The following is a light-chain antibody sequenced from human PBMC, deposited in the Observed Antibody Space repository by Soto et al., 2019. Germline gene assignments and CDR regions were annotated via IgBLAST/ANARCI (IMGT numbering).Light chain of an antibody. Sequence: DIQMTQSPSTLSASVGDRVTITCRASQSISTWLAWYQQKPGKGPTLLIYKASRLESGVPSRFSGSGSGTEFALTISSLTPADFATYYCQQYNTYSWTWGQGTKVDIK. CDR1: QSISTW. CDR3: QQYNTYSWT. V-gene: IGKV1-5*03. J-gene: IGKJ1*01. CDR2: KAS.